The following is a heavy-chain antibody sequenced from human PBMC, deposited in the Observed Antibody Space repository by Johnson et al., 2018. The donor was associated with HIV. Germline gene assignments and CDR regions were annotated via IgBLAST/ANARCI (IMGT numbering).Heavy chain of an antibody. V-gene: IGHV3-7*01. J-gene: IGHJ3*02. D-gene: IGHD3-16*01. CDR1: GFTFITYW. Sequence: EVQLVESGGGLVQPGGSLRLSCAASGFTFITYWMSWVRQAPGKGLEWVANIKQDGRDRYYVASVQGRFTISRDNPKNTLYLQMNSLRAEDTGVYYCAKPPAVGADSFDIWGQGTMVTVSS. CDR3: AKPPAVGADSFDI. CDR2: IKQDGRDR.